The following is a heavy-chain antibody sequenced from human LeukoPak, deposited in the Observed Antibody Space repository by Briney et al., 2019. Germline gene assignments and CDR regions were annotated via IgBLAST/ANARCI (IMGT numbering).Heavy chain of an antibody. CDR3: ARRSQRGGMDV. V-gene: IGHV1-8*01. D-gene: IGHD3-10*01. Sequence: ASVKVSCKASGYTFTSYDINWVRQATGQGLEWLGWINPNSGNTGYAQKFQGRVTMTRNTSISTAYMELSSLRSEDTAVYYCARRSQRGGMDVWGKGTTVTVSS. CDR2: INPNSGNT. J-gene: IGHJ6*03. CDR1: GYTFTSYD.